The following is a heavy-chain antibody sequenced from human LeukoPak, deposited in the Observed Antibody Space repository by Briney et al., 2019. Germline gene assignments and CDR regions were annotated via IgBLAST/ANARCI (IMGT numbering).Heavy chain of an antibody. CDR3: ARDRWELLSNSYHYCGLDV. J-gene: IGHJ6*02. V-gene: IGHV3-21*01. CDR2: ISSSSSYK. CDR1: GFTFSSYS. Sequence: GGSLRLSCAASGFTFSSYSMNWVRQAPGKGLEWVSSISSSSSYKYYADSVKGRFTISRDNAKNSLYLQMNSLRAEDTAVYYCARDRWELLSNSYHYCGLDVWGQGTTVTVSS. D-gene: IGHD2-15*01.